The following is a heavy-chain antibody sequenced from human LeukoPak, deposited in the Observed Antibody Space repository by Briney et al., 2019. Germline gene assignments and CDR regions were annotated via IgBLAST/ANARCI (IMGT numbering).Heavy chain of an antibody. V-gene: IGHV5-51*01. D-gene: IGHD5-24*01. CDR1: GYXFTSYW. CDR3: ARRRRWLQSFDY. J-gene: IGHJ4*02. CDR2: IDPGDSDT. Sequence: GESLKISCNGSGYXFTSYWIGWVRQMPGKGLEWTGTIDPGDSDTRYSPSFQGQVTISADKSITTAYLQWSSLKASDTAMYYCARRRRWLQSFDYWGQGTLVTVSS.